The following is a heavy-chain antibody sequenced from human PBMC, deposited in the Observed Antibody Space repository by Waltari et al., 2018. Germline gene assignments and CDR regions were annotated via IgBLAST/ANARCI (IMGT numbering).Heavy chain of an antibody. Sequence: QVQLQESGPSLLKPSETLSLICTVSGGSISGFYWSWVRQPPGKGLDWIGYSYYTVSTNFNPSLKSRVTMSVDTSKNQFSLKLSSVTAADTAFYYCARGGGGDWEWFAPWGQGTLVTVSS. J-gene: IGHJ5*02. CDR3: ARGGGGDWEWFAP. CDR2: SYYTVST. V-gene: IGHV4-59*01. CDR1: GGSISGFY. D-gene: IGHD2-21*02.